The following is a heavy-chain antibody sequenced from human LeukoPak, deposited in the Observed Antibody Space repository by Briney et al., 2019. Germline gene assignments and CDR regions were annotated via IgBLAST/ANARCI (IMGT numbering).Heavy chain of an antibody. Sequence: ASVKVSCKASGYTFTSYGNSWVRQAPGQGLEWMGWISAYNGNTNYAQKLQGRVTMTTDTSTSTAYMELRSLRSDDTAVYYCARDDRGLGSGPPHDYWGQGTLVTVSS. V-gene: IGHV1-18*01. CDR3: ARDDRGLGSGPPHDY. CDR1: GYTFTSYG. CDR2: ISAYNGNT. J-gene: IGHJ4*02. D-gene: IGHD3-10*01.